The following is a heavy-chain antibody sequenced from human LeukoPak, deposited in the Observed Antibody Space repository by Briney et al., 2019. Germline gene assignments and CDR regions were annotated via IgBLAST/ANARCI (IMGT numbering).Heavy chain of an antibody. J-gene: IGHJ4*02. CDR1: GFTFTTYW. D-gene: IGHD3-10*01. V-gene: IGHV3-7*03. Sequence: GGSLRLSCAASGFTFTTYWMTWVRQAPGKGLEWVANINQDGTEKYYVDSVKGRFTISRDNAKNSLYLQMNSLRAEDTAVYYCAKDEGYGSGSYFYYWGQGTLVTVSS. CDR3: AKDEGYGSGSYFYY. CDR2: INQDGTEK.